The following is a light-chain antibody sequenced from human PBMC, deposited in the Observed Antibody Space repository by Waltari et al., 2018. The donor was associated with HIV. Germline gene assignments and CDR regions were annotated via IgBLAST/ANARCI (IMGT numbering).Light chain of an antibody. V-gene: IGKV2-28*01. CDR3: MQGLQGWT. Sequence: EIVMTQSPLSLPVTPGEPASISCRSSQSLLHSNGYNYVGWYVQKPGQSPNLLIYLGSNRASGVPDRFSGSGSDTDFTLKISRVEAEDFGIYYCMQGLQGWTFGQGTKVEIK. CDR1: QSLLHSNGYNY. CDR2: LGS. J-gene: IGKJ1*01.